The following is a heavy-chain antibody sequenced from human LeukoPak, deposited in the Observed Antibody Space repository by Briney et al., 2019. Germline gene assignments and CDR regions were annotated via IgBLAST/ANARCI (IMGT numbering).Heavy chain of an antibody. CDR1: GFTFSDYY. Sequence: GGSLRLSCAASGFTFSDYYMSWLRQAPGKGLEWVSYISSSGSTIYYADSVKGRFTISRDNAKNSLYLQMNSLRAEDTAVYYCAREYDDDYYYYGMDVWGQGTTVTVSS. CDR2: ISSSGSTI. J-gene: IGHJ6*02. CDR3: AREYDDDYYYYGMDV. D-gene: IGHD3-3*01. V-gene: IGHV3-11*01.